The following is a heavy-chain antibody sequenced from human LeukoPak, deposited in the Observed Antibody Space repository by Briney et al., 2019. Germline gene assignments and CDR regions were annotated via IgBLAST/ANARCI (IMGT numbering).Heavy chain of an antibody. CDR2: IYSDNT. CDR3: AKDEAIAAAN. CDR1: GFTVSSNS. D-gene: IGHD6-13*01. V-gene: IGHV3-66*03. J-gene: IGHJ4*02. Sequence: GGSLRLSCTVSGFTVSSNSMSWVRQAPGKGLEWVSFIYSDNTHYADSVKGQFTISRDNSKNTLYLQMNSLRAEDTAVYYCAKDEAIAAANWGQGTLVTVSS.